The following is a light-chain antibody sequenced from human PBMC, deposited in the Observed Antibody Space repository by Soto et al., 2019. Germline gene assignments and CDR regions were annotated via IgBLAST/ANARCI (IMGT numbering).Light chain of an antibody. CDR2: DAS. V-gene: IGKV3-11*01. CDR3: QQRSNWWT. Sequence: EIVLTQSPGTLSLSPGERATLSCRASQSVSSNLAWYQQKPGQAPRLLIYDASNRATGIPARFSGSGSGTDFTLTISSLEPEDFAVYYCQQRSNWWTFGQGTKVDIK. CDR1: QSVSSN. J-gene: IGKJ1*01.